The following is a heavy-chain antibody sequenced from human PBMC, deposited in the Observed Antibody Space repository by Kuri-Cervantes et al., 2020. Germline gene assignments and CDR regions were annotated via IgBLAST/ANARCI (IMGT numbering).Heavy chain of an antibody. Sequence: GGSLRLSCAASGFTFSSYWMHWVRQAPGKGLVWVSRINSDGSSISYADSVKGRFTISRDNAKNSLYLQMNSLRAEDTALYYCAKDLGYYDSSGYYDAFDIWGQGTMVTVSS. D-gene: IGHD3-22*01. CDR2: INSDGSSI. J-gene: IGHJ3*02. CDR3: AKDLGYYDSSGYYDAFDI. V-gene: IGHV3-74*01. CDR1: GFTFSSYW.